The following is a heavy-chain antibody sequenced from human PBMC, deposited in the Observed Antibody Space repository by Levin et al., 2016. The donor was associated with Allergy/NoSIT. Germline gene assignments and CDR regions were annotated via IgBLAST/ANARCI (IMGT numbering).Heavy chain of an antibody. CDR2: IYWDGDK. CDR1: GFSLSTTGVG. Sequence: SGPTLVKPTQTLTLTCTFSGFSLSTTGVGVGWIRQPPGKALEWLALIYWDGDKYYSTSLATRLTISKDTSKNQVVLTLTNMDPVDTATYYCARLTTYCSGGSCYSGNYFSYGMDVWGQGTTVTVSS. V-gene: IGHV2-70*12. D-gene: IGHD2-15*01. CDR3: ARLTTYCSGGSCYSGNYFSYGMDV. J-gene: IGHJ6*02.